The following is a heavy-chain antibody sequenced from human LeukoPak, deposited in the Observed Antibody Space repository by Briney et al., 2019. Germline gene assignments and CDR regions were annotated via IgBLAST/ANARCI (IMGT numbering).Heavy chain of an antibody. J-gene: IGHJ4*02. V-gene: IGHV4-39*07. CDR3: AREASIAVARFDY. CDR1: GGSISSSSFY. CDR2: IYYSGST. Sequence: PSETLSLTCTVSGGSISSSSFYWAWIRQPPGKGLEWIGSIYYSGSTYYNPSLKSRVTISVDTSKNQFSLKLSSVTAADTAVYYCAREASIAVARFDYWGQGTLVTVSS. D-gene: IGHD6-19*01.